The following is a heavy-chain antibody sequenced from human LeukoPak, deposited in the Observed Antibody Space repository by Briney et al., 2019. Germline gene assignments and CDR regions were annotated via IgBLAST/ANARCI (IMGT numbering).Heavy chain of an antibody. CDR2: ISSSSSYI. CDR3: ARDCWDYGSGSYCGIDY. Sequence: GGSLRLSCAASGFAFSSYSMNWVRQAPGKGLEWVSFISSSSSYIYYADSVKGRFTISRDNAKNSLYLQMNSLRAEDTAVYYCARDCWDYGSGSYCGIDYWGQGTLVTVSS. J-gene: IGHJ4*02. V-gene: IGHV3-21*03. CDR1: GFAFSSYS. D-gene: IGHD3-10*01.